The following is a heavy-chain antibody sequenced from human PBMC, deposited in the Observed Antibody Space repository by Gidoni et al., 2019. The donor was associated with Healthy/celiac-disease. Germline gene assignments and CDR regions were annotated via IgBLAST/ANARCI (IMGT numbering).Heavy chain of an antibody. D-gene: IGHD3-9*01. Sequence: QVQLVQSGAEVKKPGASVKVSCKASGYTFTRYGISWVRQAPGQGLEWMGWISAYNGNTNYAQKLQGRVTMTTDISTSTAYMELRSLRSDDTAVYYCARGEPRYFDWPDAFDIWGQGTMVTVSS. CDR2: ISAYNGNT. J-gene: IGHJ3*02. CDR1: GYTFTRYG. V-gene: IGHV1-18*01. CDR3: ARGEPRYFDWPDAFDI.